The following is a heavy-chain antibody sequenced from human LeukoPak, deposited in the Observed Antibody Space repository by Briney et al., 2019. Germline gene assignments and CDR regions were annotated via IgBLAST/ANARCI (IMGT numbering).Heavy chain of an antibody. D-gene: IGHD2-2*01. J-gene: IGHJ6*03. CDR3: ARSQSRYCSSTSCPGGNYYYYYYMDV. CDR1: GGSISSYY. Sequence: PSETLSLTCTVSGGSISSYYWSWIRQPPGKGLEWIGYIYTSGSTNYNPSLKSRVTISVDTSKNQFSLKLSSVTAADTAVYYCARSQSRYCSSTSCPGGNYYYYYYMDVWGKGTTVTVSS. V-gene: IGHV4-4*09. CDR2: IYTSGST.